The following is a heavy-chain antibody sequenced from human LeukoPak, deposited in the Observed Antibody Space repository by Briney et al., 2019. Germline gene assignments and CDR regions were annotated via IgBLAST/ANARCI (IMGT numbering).Heavy chain of an antibody. D-gene: IGHD3-22*01. V-gene: IGHV3-23*01. CDR3: TKDRNPTHADSSGQHY. CDR2: ISGGGGST. CDR1: GFTFSTYA. Sequence: RAGGSLRLSCAASGFTFSTYAMSWVRQAPGEGLEWISTISGGGGSTYYADSVKGRFTISRDNSRDTLFLQLSSLRVEDTAVYYCTKDRNPTHADSSGQHYWGQGTLVTVSS. J-gene: IGHJ4*02.